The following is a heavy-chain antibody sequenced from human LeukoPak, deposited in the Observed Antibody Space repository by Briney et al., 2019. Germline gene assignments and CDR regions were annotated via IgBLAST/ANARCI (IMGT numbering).Heavy chain of an antibody. Sequence: SETLSLTCTVSGGSISSYYWSWIRQPAGKGLEWIGRIYTSGSTNYNPSLKSRVTMSVDTSKNQFSLKLSSATAADTAVYYCARDQDSSGWYDNGMDVWGQGTTVTVSS. CDR3: ARDQDSSGWYDNGMDV. CDR1: GGSISSYY. CDR2: IYTSGST. J-gene: IGHJ6*02. D-gene: IGHD6-19*01. V-gene: IGHV4-4*07.